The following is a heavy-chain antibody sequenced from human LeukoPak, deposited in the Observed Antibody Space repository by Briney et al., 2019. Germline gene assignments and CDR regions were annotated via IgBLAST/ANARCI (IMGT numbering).Heavy chain of an antibody. Sequence: SETLSLTCTVSGGSVSGYYWSWIRQPPGKGLEYIGYIFYSGTTLYSPSLKGRVTMSIGTSENQFSLKLSSVTAADTAVYYCARHDVVPVIRRGFDFWGQGTLVTVSS. CDR3: ARHDVVPVIRRGFDF. V-gene: IGHV4-59*08. CDR2: IFYSGTT. J-gene: IGHJ4*02. D-gene: IGHD3-10*01. CDR1: GGSVSGYY.